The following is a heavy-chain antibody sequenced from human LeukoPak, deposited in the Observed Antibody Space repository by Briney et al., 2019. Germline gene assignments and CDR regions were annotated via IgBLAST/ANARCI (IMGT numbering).Heavy chain of an antibody. D-gene: IGHD2-15*01. J-gene: IGHJ4*02. V-gene: IGHV3-23*01. Sequence: GGSLRLSCAASGFTFSSYGMHWVRQAPGKGLEWVSAISSSGGSTYYADSVKGRFTISRDNSKNTLYLQMNSLRAEDTAVYYCAKGYRVATAKYYFDYWGQGTLVTVSS. CDR1: GFTFSSYG. CDR2: ISSSGGST. CDR3: AKGYRVATAKYYFDY.